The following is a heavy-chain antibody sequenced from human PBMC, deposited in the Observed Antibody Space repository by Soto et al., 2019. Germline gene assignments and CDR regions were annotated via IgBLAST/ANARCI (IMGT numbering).Heavy chain of an antibody. CDR1: GGSFSGYY. J-gene: IGHJ6*02. CDR2: INHSGST. Sequence: SETLSLTCAVYGGSFSGYYWSWIRQPPGKGLEWIGEINHSGSTNYNPSLKSRVTISVDTSKNQFSLKLSSVTAADTAVYYCARERRQQLVQGVYYYGMDVWGQGTTVT. V-gene: IGHV4-34*01. D-gene: IGHD6-13*01. CDR3: ARERRQQLVQGVYYYGMDV.